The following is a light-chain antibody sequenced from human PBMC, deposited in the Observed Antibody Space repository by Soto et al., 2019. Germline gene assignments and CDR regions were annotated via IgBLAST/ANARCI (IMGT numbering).Light chain of an antibody. CDR1: QSISSSF. Sequence: EFVLTQSPGKLSLSPGERATLSCRASQSISSSFLAWYQQKPGQAPRLLIYGASSRGTGIPDRFSGSGSGTAFIILISRLEHEDVAVYYCQQYGSSPPLTFGGGTKVEIK. V-gene: IGKV3-20*01. J-gene: IGKJ4*01. CDR2: GAS. CDR3: QQYGSSPPLT.